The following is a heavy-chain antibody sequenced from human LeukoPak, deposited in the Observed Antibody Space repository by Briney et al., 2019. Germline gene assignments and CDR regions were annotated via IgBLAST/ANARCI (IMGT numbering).Heavy chain of an antibody. CDR3: AREGVVAATLFDY. Sequence: GGSLRLSCAASGFTFSSYWMHWVRHAPGKGLVWVSRINSDGSSTSYADSVKGRFTISRDNSKNTLYLQMNSLRAEDTAVYYCAREGVVAATLFDYWGQGTLVTVSS. CDR1: GFTFSSYW. CDR2: INSDGSST. J-gene: IGHJ4*02. V-gene: IGHV3-74*01. D-gene: IGHD2-15*01.